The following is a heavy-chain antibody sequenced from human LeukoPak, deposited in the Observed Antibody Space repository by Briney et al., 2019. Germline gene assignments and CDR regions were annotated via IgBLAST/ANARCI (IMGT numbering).Heavy chain of an antibody. D-gene: IGHD3-3*02. Sequence: ASVKVSCKASGGTFSSYAISWVRQAPGQGLEWMGGIIPIFGTANYAQKFQGRVTITTDESTSTAFMDLSSLRSEDTAVYYCARGKLGYYYYHMDAWGKGTTVTVSS. CDR1: GGTFSSYA. CDR2: IIPIFGTA. J-gene: IGHJ6*03. V-gene: IGHV1-69*05. CDR3: ARGKLGYYYYHMDA.